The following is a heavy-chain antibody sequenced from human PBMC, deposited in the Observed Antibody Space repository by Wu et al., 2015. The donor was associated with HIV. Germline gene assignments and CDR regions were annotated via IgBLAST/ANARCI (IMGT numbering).Heavy chain of an antibody. V-gene: IGHV1-69*13. CDR2: IIPMYGKP. Sequence: QVQLVQSGAGVKKPGSSVKVSCKASGGSFSDYAISWVRQAPGQGLEWMGRIIPMYGKPIDAQKFQGRITITADDSTSTVDMELSSLRSEDTAVYFCARDRDGGGFYYGMERLGPRDHGHSLL. CDR3: ARDRDGGGFYYGMER. J-gene: IGHJ6*02. D-gene: IGHD5-24*01. CDR1: GGSFSDYA.